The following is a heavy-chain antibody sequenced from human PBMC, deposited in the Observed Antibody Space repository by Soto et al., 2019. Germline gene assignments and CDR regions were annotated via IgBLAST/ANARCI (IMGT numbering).Heavy chain of an antibody. D-gene: IGHD6-13*01. CDR2: INHSGST. J-gene: IGHJ6*03. CDR1: GGSFSGYY. Sequence: SETLSLTCAVYGGSFSGYYWSWIRQPPGKGLEWIGEINHSGSTNYNPSLKSRVTISVDTSKNQFSLKLSSVTAADTAVYYCARGRDSSSWYNRYYYMDVWGKGTTVTVSS. CDR3: ARGRDSSSWYNRYYYMDV. V-gene: IGHV4-34*01.